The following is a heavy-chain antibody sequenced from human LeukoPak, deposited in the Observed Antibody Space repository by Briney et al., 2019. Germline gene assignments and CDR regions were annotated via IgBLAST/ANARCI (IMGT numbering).Heavy chain of an antibody. CDR1: GGSISSYY. CDR2: IYTSGST. D-gene: IGHD6-6*01. V-gene: IGHV4-4*07. CDR3: ARGGGAARDAYYYYYYMDV. J-gene: IGHJ6*03. Sequence: SETLSLTCTVSGGSISSYYWSWIRQPAGKGLEGIGRIYTSGSTNYNPSLKSRVTMSVDTSKNQFSLKLSSVTAADTAVYYCARGGGAARDAYYYYYYMDVWGKGTTVTVSS.